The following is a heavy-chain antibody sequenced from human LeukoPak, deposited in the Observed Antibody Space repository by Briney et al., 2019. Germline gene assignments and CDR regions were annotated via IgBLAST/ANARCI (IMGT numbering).Heavy chain of an antibody. CDR1: GHTFTTYP. CDR3: ARDPYTSSSWYRGRANNWFDP. D-gene: IGHD6-13*01. Sequence: ASVKVSCKASGHTFTTYPMNWVRQAPGQGLEWMGWINTNTGNPTYAQGFTGRFVFSLDTSVSTAYLQISSLKADDTAVYYCARDPYTSSSWYRGRANNWFDPWGQGTLVTVSS. V-gene: IGHV7-4-1*02. CDR2: INTNTGNP. J-gene: IGHJ5*02.